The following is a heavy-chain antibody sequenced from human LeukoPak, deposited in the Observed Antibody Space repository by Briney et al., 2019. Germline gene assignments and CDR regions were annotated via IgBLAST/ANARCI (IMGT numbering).Heavy chain of an antibody. CDR2: INSDGSIT. J-gene: IGHJ4*02. CDR1: GFTFTTYW. Sequence: PGGSLRLSCAASGFTFTTYWMHWVRQAPGKGLVWVSHINSDGSITSYADSVKGRFTISRDNAQNSLYLQMNGLRVEDTAVYYCTRRLDEWGQGTLVTVSS. D-gene: IGHD3-16*01. CDR3: TRRLDE. V-gene: IGHV3-74*01.